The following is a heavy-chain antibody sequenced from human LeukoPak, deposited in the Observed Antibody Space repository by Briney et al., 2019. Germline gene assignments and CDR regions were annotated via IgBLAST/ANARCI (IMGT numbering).Heavy chain of an antibody. Sequence: GRSLRLSCAASGFTFSSYTMHWVRQAPGKGLEWVAVISSDGSNKYYADSVKGRFTISRDNSKNTLYLQMNSLRAEDTAIYYCASTVGDWGQGTLVTVSS. CDR2: ISSDGSNK. D-gene: IGHD1-26*01. V-gene: IGHV3-30*01. J-gene: IGHJ4*02. CDR3: ASTVGD. CDR1: GFTFSSYT.